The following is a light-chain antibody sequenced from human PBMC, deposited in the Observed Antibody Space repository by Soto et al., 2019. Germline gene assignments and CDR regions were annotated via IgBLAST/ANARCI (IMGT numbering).Light chain of an antibody. CDR2: DAS. V-gene: IGKV3-11*01. Sequence: IVLTQSLATLSLSPGERATLSCRASQSVSSYLAWYQQKPGQAPRLLIYDASNRATGIPARFSGSGSGTDFTLTISSLEPEDFAVYYCQHGHLFGPGTKVDIK. J-gene: IGKJ3*01. CDR3: QHGHL. CDR1: QSVSSY.